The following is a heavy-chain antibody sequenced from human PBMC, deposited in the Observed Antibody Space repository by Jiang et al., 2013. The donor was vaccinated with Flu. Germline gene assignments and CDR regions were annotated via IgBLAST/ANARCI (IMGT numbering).Heavy chain of an antibody. CDR1: GFTFSSYS. Sequence: RLSCAASGFTFSSYSMNWVRQAPGKGLEWVSSISSSSSYIYYADSVKGRFTISRDNAKNSLYLQMNSLRAEDTAVYYCARSGILLGYYYGMDVWGKGTTVTVSS. V-gene: IGHV3-21*01. J-gene: IGHJ6*04. CDR2: ISSSSSYI. D-gene: IGHD6-13*01. CDR3: ARSGILLGYYYGMDV.